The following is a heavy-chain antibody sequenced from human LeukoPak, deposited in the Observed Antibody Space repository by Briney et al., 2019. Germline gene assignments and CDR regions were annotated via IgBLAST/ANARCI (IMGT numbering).Heavy chain of an antibody. V-gene: IGHV3-30-3*01. J-gene: IGHJ4*02. CDR2: ISYDGSNK. CDR1: GFTFSSYA. CDR3: AKDQGSGSLFDY. Sequence: GRSLRLSCAASGFTFSSYAMHWVRQAPGKGLEWVAVISYDGSNKYYADSVKGRFTISRDNSKNTLYLQMNSLRAEDTAVYYCAKDQGSGSLFDYWGQGTLVTVSS.